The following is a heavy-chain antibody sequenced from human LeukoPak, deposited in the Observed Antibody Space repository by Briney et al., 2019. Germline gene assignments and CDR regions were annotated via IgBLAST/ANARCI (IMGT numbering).Heavy chain of an antibody. D-gene: IGHD6-19*01. J-gene: IGHJ5*02. CDR1: GITFSTYW. CDR2: ISGDGSSI. Sequence: PGGSLRLSCVASGITFSTYWMHWLRQAPGKGLVWVSRISGDGSSITYADSVWGRFTISRDNAKNTLYLQMNSLRAEDTAIYYCANTERLLYSSGWYTWGQGTLVTVSS. V-gene: IGHV3-74*01. CDR3: ANTERLLYSSGWYT.